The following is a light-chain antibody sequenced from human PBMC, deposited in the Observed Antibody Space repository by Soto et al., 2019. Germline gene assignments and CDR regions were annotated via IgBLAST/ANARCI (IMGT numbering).Light chain of an antibody. J-gene: IGLJ3*02. V-gene: IGLV2-14*01. CDR3: SSYTSSSTQV. Sequence: QSALTQPASVSGSPGQSITISCTGTSSDVGGYNYVSWYQQHPGKAPKLMIYDVSNRPSGVPNRLSGSKSGNTASLTISGLQAEDEADYYCSSYTSSSTQVFGGGTKLTVL. CDR2: DVS. CDR1: SSDVGGYNY.